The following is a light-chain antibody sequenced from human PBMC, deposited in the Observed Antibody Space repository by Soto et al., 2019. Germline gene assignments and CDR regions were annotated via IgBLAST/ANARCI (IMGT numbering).Light chain of an antibody. CDR1: QSVSSSY. CDR2: GAS. CDR3: QQYGRSGT. V-gene: IGKV3-20*01. J-gene: IGKJ1*01. Sequence: IGLTKPPGTLSQSQGERATLSCRASQSVSSSYLAWYQQKPGQAPRLLIDGASSRATGIPDRFSGSGSGTNFTLTISIQEPEDLALYYCQQYGRSGTFGQGTKVDIK.